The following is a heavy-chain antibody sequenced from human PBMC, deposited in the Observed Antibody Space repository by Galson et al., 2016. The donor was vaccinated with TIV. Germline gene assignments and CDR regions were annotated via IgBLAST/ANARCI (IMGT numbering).Heavy chain of an antibody. Sequence: SVKVSCKVSGNSLSELVIHWVRQAPGKGLEWMGGFDPEVFKTVYAQKFQGRLTMTADTDRDTAYMELGSLRIEDTAVYYCATVAWFPGLSLDNWGQGTLVTVSS. CDR1: GNSLSELV. CDR3: ATVAWFPGLSLDN. J-gene: IGHJ4*02. V-gene: IGHV1-24*01. D-gene: IGHD2/OR15-2a*01. CDR2: FDPEVFKT.